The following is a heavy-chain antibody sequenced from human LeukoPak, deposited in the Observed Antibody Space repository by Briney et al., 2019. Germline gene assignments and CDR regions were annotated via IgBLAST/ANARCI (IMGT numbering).Heavy chain of an antibody. D-gene: IGHD1-26*01. V-gene: IGHV3-23*01. CDR3: ARDEGGSYYDDY. Sequence: PGGSLRLSCAASGFTFSSYAMGWVRQAPGKGLEWVSTISGSGGSTYHADSVKGRFTISRDNAKNSLYLQMNSLRAEDTAVYYCARDEGGSYYDDYWGQGTLVTVSS. CDR1: GFTFSSYA. CDR2: ISGSGGST. J-gene: IGHJ4*02.